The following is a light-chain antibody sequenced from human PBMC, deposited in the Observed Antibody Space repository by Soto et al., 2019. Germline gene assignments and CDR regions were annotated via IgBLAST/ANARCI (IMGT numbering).Light chain of an antibody. Sequence: EIVMTQSPATLSVSPGERATLSCRASQSVSSSLAWYQHKPGQPPRLLIYGASTRATGIPARFSGRGSGTEFTLTIRNLHPEDFAVYYCLQFNNWPPYTFGQGTQLEIK. J-gene: IGKJ2*01. V-gene: IGKV3-15*01. CDR1: QSVSSS. CDR3: LQFNNWPPYT. CDR2: GAS.